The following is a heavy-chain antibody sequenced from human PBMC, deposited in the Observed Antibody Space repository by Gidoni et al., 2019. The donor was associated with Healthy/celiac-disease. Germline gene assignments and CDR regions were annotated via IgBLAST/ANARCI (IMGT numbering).Heavy chain of an antibody. J-gene: IGHJ6*02. CDR1: GYSFSSGYY. V-gene: IGHV4-38-2*02. CDR2: IYHSGRT. Sequence: QVPLQESGPGLVTPSETLSLTCTVSGYSFSSGYYWVWIRQPPGKGLEWIGSIYHSGRTYYNPSLKSRVTIAVDTSKNQFSLKLSAVTAADTAVYYCARGRCSGGSCYYYYYYYGRDVWGQGTTVTVSS. CDR3: ARGRCSGGSCYYYYYYYGRDV. D-gene: IGHD2-15*01.